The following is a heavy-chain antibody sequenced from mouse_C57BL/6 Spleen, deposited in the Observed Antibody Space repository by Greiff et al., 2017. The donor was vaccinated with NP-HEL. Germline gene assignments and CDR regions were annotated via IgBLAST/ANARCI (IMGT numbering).Heavy chain of an antibody. V-gene: IGHV1-64*01. CDR3: ARITTVRYFDV. D-gene: IGHD1-1*01. CDR1: GYTFTSYW. J-gene: IGHJ1*03. Sequence: QVQLQQPGAELVKPGASVKLSCKASGYTFTSYWMHWVKQRPGQGLEWIGMIHPNSGSTNYNEKFKSKATLTVDKASSTAYMQLRSLTAEDSAVYYCARITTVRYFDVWGTGTTVTVSS. CDR2: IHPNSGST.